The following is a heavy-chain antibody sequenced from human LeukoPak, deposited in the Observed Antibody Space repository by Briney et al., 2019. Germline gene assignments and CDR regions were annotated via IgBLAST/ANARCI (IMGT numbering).Heavy chain of an antibody. CDR3: ARGGSGYGDYLIYFDY. Sequence: PSETLSLTCAVYGGSFSGYYWSWIRQPPGKGLEWIGSIYYSGSTYYNPSLKSRVTISVDTSKNQFSLKLSSVTAADTAVYYCARGGSGYGDYLIYFDYWGQGTLVTVSS. CDR1: GGSFSGYY. V-gene: IGHV4-34*01. J-gene: IGHJ4*02. D-gene: IGHD4-17*01. CDR2: IYYSGST.